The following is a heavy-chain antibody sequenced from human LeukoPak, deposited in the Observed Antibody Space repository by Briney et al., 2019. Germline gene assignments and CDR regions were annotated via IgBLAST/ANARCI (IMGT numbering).Heavy chain of an antibody. CDR2: IYYSGST. V-gene: IGHV4-59*01. CDR1: GGSISNYY. D-gene: IGHD1-26*01. CDR3: ARVGGTNYYYYGMDV. Sequence: SETLSLTRTVSGGSISNYYWSWIRQPPGKGLEWIGYIYYSGSTNYNPSLKSRVTISVDTSKNQFSLKLSSVTAADTAVYYCARVGGTNYYYYGMDVWGQGTTVTVSS. J-gene: IGHJ6*02.